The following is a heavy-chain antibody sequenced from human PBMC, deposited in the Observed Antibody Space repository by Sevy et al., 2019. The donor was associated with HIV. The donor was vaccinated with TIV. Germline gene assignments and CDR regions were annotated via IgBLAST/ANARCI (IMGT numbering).Heavy chain of an antibody. Sequence: GGSLRLSCAASGFNFNIYNMIWVRQAPGKGLEWVSFISFSNNYIYYADSVRGRFTISRDNAKNSLYLQMNSLRVEDTAVYYCARRMTTWDGPDVWGQGTMVTVSS. V-gene: IGHV3-21*06. D-gene: IGHD1-26*01. CDR3: ARRMTTWDGPDV. CDR1: GFNFNIYN. J-gene: IGHJ3*01. CDR2: ISFSNNYI.